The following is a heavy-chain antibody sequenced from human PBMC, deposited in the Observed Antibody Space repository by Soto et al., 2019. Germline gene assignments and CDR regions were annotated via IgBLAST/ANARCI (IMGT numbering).Heavy chain of an antibody. D-gene: IGHD3-10*01. V-gene: IGHV4-4*02. J-gene: IGHJ4*02. Sequence: VQLQESGPGLVKPSGTLSLTCAVSGGSIRSSRWWSWVRKTPGKGLEWIGEIYQTGSPNYNPSLKTRVTISVDKSKNQCFLKLTSVTAADTAVYYCARGVTYRGSPFDYWGQGTLVTVSS. CDR2: IYQTGSP. CDR1: GGSIRSSRW. CDR3: ARGVTYRGSPFDY.